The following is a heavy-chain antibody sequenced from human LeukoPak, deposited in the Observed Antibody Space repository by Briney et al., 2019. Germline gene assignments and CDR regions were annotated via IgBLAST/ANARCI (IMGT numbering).Heavy chain of an antibody. V-gene: IGHV1-8*02. CDR3: ARGGQVSTGAYFDY. D-gene: IGHD3-10*01. J-gene: IGHJ4*02. Sequence: ASVKVSRKASGCTFTTYNFNWVRQAPGQGLEWMGRINPNLGVTHYAQKFQGRPTMTRDKSTNTASIELSSLRSEDTAVFYCARGGQVSTGAYFDYWGQGTLVTVSS. CDR1: GCTFTTYN. CDR2: INPNLGVT.